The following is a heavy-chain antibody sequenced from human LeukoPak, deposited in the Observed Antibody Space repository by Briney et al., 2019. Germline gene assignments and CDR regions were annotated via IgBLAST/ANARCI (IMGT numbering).Heavy chain of an antibody. CDR1: GFTFSSYS. V-gene: IGHV3-21*01. D-gene: IGHD4-17*01. J-gene: IGHJ4*02. CDR3: ARDETVTPFDY. CDR2: ISSSSSYI. Sequence: GGSLRLSCAASGFTFSSYSMNWVRQAPGKGLEWVSSISSSSSYIYYADSVKGRFTISRDSAKNSLYLQMNSLRAEDTAVYYCARDETVTPFDYWGQGTLVTVSS.